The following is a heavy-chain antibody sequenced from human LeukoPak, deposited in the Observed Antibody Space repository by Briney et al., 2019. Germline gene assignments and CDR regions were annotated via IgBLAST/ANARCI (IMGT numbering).Heavy chain of an antibody. J-gene: IGHJ4*02. CDR2: SNPNSGGA. D-gene: IGHD4-17*01. V-gene: IGHV1-2*02. Sequence: ASVKVSCKASGYTFTAYYMHWVRQAPGQGLEWVGWSNPNSGGAGYAQKFQGRVTMTRDTSISTVYMELSRLRSDDTAVYYCARAGGYGDYSFENWGQGILVTVSS. CDR1: GYTFTAYY. CDR3: ARAGGYGDYSFEN.